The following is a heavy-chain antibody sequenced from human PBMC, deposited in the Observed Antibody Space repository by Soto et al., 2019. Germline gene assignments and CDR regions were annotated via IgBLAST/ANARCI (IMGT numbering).Heavy chain of an antibody. CDR2: ISGSGGST. V-gene: IGHV3-23*01. D-gene: IGHD1-26*01. Sequence: EVHLLESGGGLVQPGGSLRLSCAASGFTFSSYAMSWVRQAPGKGLEWVSGISGSGGSTYYADSVKGRFTISRDNSKNKLNLKMNILRADDTAVYYCAKARMVGATSDFDYWGQGSLVTVSS. CDR3: AKARMVGATSDFDY. J-gene: IGHJ4*02. CDR1: GFTFSSYA.